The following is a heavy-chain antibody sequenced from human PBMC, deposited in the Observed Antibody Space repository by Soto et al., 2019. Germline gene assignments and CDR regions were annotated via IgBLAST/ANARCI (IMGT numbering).Heavy chain of an antibody. CDR3: ARDGPSYCSSTSCHIPYYYYGMDV. D-gene: IGHD2-2*02. CDR2: INHSGST. J-gene: IGHJ6*02. Sequence: XAILSLTCAVYGGSFSGYYWSWIRQPPGKGLEWIGEINHSGSTNYNPSLKSRVTISVDTSKNQFSLKLSSVTAADTAVYYCARDGPSYCSSTSCHIPYYYYGMDVWGQGTTVTVSS. CDR1: GGSFSGYY. V-gene: IGHV4-34*01.